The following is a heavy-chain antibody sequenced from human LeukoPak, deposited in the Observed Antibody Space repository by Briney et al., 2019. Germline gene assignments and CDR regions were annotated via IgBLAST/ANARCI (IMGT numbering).Heavy chain of an antibody. D-gene: IGHD5-18*01. CDR1: GGSFSGYY. CDR3: ARARGYSYGTASRDY. V-gene: IGHV4-34*01. J-gene: IGHJ4*02. CDR2: INHSGST. Sequence: PSETLSLTCAVYGGSFSGYYWSWVRQPPGKGLEWIGEINHSGSTNYNPSLKSRVTISVDTSKNQFSLRLSSVTAADTAVYYCARARGYSYGTASRDYWGQGTLVTVSS.